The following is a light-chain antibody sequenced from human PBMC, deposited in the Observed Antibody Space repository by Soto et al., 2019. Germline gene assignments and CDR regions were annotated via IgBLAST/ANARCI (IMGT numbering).Light chain of an antibody. Sequence: DIQMTKSPSILYASVGDRVTITCRASQRIDTWLAWYQQKPGTAPKLLIYKATILQSVVPSRFSGSGSGTEFTLAISSLQPDDFATYYCQEYETFSPWTFGQGTKVEMK. CDR1: QRIDTW. CDR3: QEYETFSPWT. J-gene: IGKJ1*01. V-gene: IGKV1-5*03. CDR2: KAT.